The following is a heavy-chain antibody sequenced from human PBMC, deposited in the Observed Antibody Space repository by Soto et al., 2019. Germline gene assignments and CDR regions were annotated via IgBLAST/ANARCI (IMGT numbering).Heavy chain of an antibody. CDR3: ATIGVSGYLAV. V-gene: IGHV4-31*03. J-gene: IGHJ6*02. D-gene: IGHD3-16*02. CDR2: IPHSGST. Sequence: QVQLKESGPGLVQSSQTLSLTCSVSGADINSGGFTWTWIRQHAGKGLEWLGYIPHSGSTDYNPSLKSRLRISGDTAKNHFSLTSTSVTAADAAVYYCATIGVSGYLAVWGQGTTVTGSS. CDR1: GADINSGGFT.